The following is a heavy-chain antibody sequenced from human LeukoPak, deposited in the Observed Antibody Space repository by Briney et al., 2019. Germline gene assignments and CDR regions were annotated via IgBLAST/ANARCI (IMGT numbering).Heavy chain of an antibody. CDR2: ITGSSSAI. J-gene: IGHJ6*02. Sequence: GGSLRLSCAASGFSFRTYSMNWVRQAPGKGLEWISYITGSSSAIYYADSVKGRFTISRDNAKNSLYLQMNSLRAEDTAVYYCARDSKRPYYYYGMDVWGQGTTVTVSS. CDR1: GFSFRTYS. D-gene: IGHD6-6*01. V-gene: IGHV3-48*04. CDR3: ARDSKRPYYYYGMDV.